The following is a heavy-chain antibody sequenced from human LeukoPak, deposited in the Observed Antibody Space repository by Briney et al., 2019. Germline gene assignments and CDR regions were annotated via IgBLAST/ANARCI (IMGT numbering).Heavy chain of an antibody. CDR3: ASSYSSGWLGMDV. CDR1: GYTFTGYY. CDR2: INPNSGGT. J-gene: IGHJ6*02. D-gene: IGHD6-19*01. V-gene: IGHV1-2*02. Sequence: SVKVSCKASGYTFTGYYMHWVRQAPGQGVDWMGWINPNSGGTNYAQKFQGRVTMTRDTSISTAYMELSRLRSDDTAVYYCASSYSSGWLGMDVWGQGTTVTVSS.